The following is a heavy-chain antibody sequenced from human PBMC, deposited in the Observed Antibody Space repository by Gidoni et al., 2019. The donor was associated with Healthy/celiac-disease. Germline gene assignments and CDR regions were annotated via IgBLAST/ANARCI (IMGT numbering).Heavy chain of an antibody. Sequence: QVQLVSSGGGVVQPGRSLRLSCAASGFTFSSYGMHGVRQAPGKGLEWVAVIWYDGSNKYYADSVKGRFTISRDNSKNTLYLQMNSLRAEDTAVYYCARDSQDIVVVPAAGYNWFDPWGQGTLVTVSS. J-gene: IGHJ5*02. CDR3: ARDSQDIVVVPAAGYNWFDP. D-gene: IGHD2-2*01. CDR2: IWYDGSNK. V-gene: IGHV3-33*01. CDR1: GFTFSSYG.